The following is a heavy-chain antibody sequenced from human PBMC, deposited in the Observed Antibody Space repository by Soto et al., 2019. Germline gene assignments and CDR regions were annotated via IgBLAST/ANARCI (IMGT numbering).Heavy chain of an antibody. D-gene: IGHD3-3*01. CDR1: GFTFSSYW. CDR2: IKQDGSEK. J-gene: IGHJ6*02. CDR3: ARERITIFGVVIPSYYGMDV. V-gene: IGHV3-7*05. Sequence: GGSLRLSCAASGFTFSSYWMSWVRQAPGKGLEWVANIKQDGSEKYYVDSVKGRFTISRDNAKNSLYLQMNSLRAEDTAVYYCARERITIFGVVIPSYYGMDVWGQGTTVTVSS.